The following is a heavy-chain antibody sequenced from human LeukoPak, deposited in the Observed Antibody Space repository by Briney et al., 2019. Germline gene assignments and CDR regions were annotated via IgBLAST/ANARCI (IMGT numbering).Heavy chain of an antibody. D-gene: IGHD4-23*01. J-gene: IGHJ4*02. V-gene: IGHV3-48*03. CDR1: GFTFSSYE. CDR2: ISSSGSII. Sequence: GGSLRLSCAASGFTFSSYEMNWVRQAPGKGLEWVSYISSSGSIIYYADSVKGRFTISRDNSKNTLYLQMNSLRAEDTAVYYCARRAGGYSHPYDYWGQGILVTVSS. CDR3: ARRAGGYSHPYDY.